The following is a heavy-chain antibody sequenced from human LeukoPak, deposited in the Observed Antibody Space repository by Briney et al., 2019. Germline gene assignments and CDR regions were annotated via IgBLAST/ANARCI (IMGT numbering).Heavy chain of an antibody. D-gene: IGHD1-26*01. Sequence: GGSLRLSCAASGFTFDDYGMTWVRQAPGKGLEWVSGINWNGGNTGYADSVKGRFTISRDNAQNSLYLQMNSLRAEDTAVYYCAREGPGDFDYWGQGTLVTVSS. CDR1: GFTFDDYG. J-gene: IGHJ4*02. V-gene: IGHV3-20*04. CDR2: INWNGGNT. CDR3: AREGPGDFDY.